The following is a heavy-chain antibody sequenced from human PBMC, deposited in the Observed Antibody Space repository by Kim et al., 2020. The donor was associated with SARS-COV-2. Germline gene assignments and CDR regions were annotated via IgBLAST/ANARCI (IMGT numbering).Heavy chain of an antibody. D-gene: IGHD3-10*01. CDR2: INPNSGGT. CDR1: GYTFTGYY. V-gene: IGHV1-2*02. J-gene: IGHJ5*02. CDR3: ARESRGLLWFEGRGWFDP. Sequence: ASVKVSCKASGYTFTGYYMHWVRQAPGQGLEWMGWINPNSGGTNYAQKFQGRVTMTRDTSISTAYMELSRLRSDDTAVYYCARESRGLLWFEGRGWFDPWGQGTLVTVSS.